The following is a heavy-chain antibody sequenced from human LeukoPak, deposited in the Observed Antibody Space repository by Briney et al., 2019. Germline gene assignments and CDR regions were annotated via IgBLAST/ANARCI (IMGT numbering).Heavy chain of an antibody. D-gene: IGHD2-15*01. CDR3: ARHAAATAHGAFDI. Sequence: PGGSLRLSCAAPGFIFSDYYMSWIRQAPGKGLEWVSYISTSSSYTNYADSLKGRFTISRDNAKNSLYLQMNSLRAEDTAVYYCARHAAATAHGAFDIWGQGTMVTVSS. CDR1: GFIFSDYY. V-gene: IGHV3-11*06. J-gene: IGHJ3*02. CDR2: ISTSSSYT.